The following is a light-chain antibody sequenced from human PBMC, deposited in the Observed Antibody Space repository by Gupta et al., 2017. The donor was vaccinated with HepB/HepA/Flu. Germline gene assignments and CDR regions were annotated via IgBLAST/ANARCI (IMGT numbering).Light chain of an antibody. V-gene: IGKV3-15*01. Sequence: EVVMTQSPAPLSVSPGEGATLSCRASQSVRNNLAWYQQKPGQAPRLLIYSASTRATGTPARFSGSGSGTEFTLTISRLQSEDFAVYYCQHEYNWLSTFGQGTRLEI. CDR1: QSVRNN. CDR2: SAS. CDR3: QHEYNWLST. J-gene: IGKJ5*01.